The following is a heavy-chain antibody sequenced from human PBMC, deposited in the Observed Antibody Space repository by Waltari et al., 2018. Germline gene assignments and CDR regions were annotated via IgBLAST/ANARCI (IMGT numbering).Heavy chain of an antibody. CDR2: INPNRGGT. Sequence: QVQLVQSGAEVKKPGASVKVSCKASGYTFTGYYMHWVRQAPGQGLEWMGWINPNRGGTNHAQKFQGRVTMTRDTSISTAYMGLSRLRSDDTAVYYCARSHRAAADQYYFDYWGQGTLVTVSS. V-gene: IGHV1-2*02. D-gene: IGHD6-13*01. CDR3: ARSHRAAADQYYFDY. CDR1: GYTFTGYY. J-gene: IGHJ4*02.